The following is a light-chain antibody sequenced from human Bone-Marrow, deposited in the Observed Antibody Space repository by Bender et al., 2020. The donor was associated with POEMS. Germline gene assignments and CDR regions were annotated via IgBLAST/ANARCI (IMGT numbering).Light chain of an antibody. Sequence: QSALTQPASVSGSPGQSITISCTGTSSDVGTYDFVSWYQHHPGRAPKLLIYEVTKWPSGVSDRFSGSKSGVTASLKISGLRVEDEADYYCCSYGPRSSWIFGGGTKVTVL. CDR3: CSYGPRSSWI. CDR2: EVT. V-gene: IGLV2-23*02. CDR1: SSDVGTYDF. J-gene: IGLJ2*01.